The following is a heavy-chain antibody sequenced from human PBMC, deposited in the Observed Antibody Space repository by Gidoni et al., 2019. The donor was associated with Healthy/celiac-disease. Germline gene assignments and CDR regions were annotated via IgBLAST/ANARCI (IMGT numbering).Heavy chain of an antibody. Sequence: QPGRSLRLSCAASGFTFSSYAMHWVRQAPGKGLEWVAVISYDGSNKYYADSVKGRFTISRDNSKNTLYLQMNSLRAEDTAVYYCARSLRKPPRSHSSGWYSCFDYWGQGTLVTVSS. V-gene: IGHV3-30-3*01. CDR3: ARSLRKPPRSHSSGWYSCFDY. CDR2: ISYDGSNK. D-gene: IGHD6-19*01. CDR1: GFTFSSYA. J-gene: IGHJ4*02.